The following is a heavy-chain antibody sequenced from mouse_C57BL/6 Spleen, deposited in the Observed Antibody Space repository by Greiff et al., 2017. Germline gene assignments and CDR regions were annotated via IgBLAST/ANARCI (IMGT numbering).Heavy chain of an antibody. J-gene: IGHJ1*03. V-gene: IGHV1-26*01. CDR3: ARSWGNYGGWYFDV. Sequence: VQLQQSGPELVKPGASVKISCKASGYTFTDYYMNWVKQSHGKSLEWIGDINPNNGGTSYNQKFKGKATLTVDTSSSTAYMELRSLTSEDSAVYYCARSWGNYGGWYFDVWGTGTTVTVSS. CDR2: INPNNGGT. CDR1: GYTFTDYY. D-gene: IGHD2-1*01.